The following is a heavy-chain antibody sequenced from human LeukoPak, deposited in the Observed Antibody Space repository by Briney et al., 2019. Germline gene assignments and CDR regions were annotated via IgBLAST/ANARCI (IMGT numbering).Heavy chain of an antibody. D-gene: IGHD4-17*01. CDR2: IIPILGIA. Sequence: ASVKVSCKASGGTFSSYAISWLRQAPGQGLEWMGRIIPILGIANYAQKFQGRVTITADKSTSTAYMELSSLRSEDTAVYYCASHDYGGRVDDYWGQGTLVTVSS. CDR1: GGTFSSYA. J-gene: IGHJ4*02. CDR3: ASHDYGGRVDDY. V-gene: IGHV1-69*04.